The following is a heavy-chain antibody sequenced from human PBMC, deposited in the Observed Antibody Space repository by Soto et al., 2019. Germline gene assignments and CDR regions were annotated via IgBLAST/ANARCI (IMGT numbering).Heavy chain of an antibody. V-gene: IGHV3-23*01. CDR2: ISSNGGSR. D-gene: IGHD6-19*01. J-gene: IGHJ3*02. Sequence: EVQLLESGGGLVQPGGSLRLSCAASGFTFSSHAMSWVRQAPGERLEWVSTISSNGGSRYHADSVRGRFTISRDSSKNTLYLQMSGLRVEDTAVYYCAKSAGSARWLAGAFDIWGQGTKVTVSS. CDR3: AKSAGSARWLAGAFDI. CDR1: GFTFSSHA.